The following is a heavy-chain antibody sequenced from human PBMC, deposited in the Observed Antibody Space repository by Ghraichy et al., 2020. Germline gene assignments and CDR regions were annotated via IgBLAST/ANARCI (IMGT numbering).Heavy chain of an antibody. D-gene: IGHD6-13*01. CDR1: GFTFSSYA. V-gene: IGHV3-23*01. CDR2: ISGSGGST. Sequence: GGSLRLSCAASGFTFSSYAMSWVRQAPGKGLEWVSAISGSGGSTYYADSVKGRFTISRDNSKNTLYLQMNSLRAEDTAVYYCANDEGGSWYTISEKTDYWGQGTLVTVSS. J-gene: IGHJ4*02. CDR3: ANDEGGSWYTISEKTDY.